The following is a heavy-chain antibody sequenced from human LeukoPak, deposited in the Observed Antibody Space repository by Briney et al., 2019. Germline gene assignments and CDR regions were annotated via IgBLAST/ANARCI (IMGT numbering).Heavy chain of an antibody. Sequence: ASVKVSCKASGYTFTSYGISWVRQAPGQGLEWMGWINPNSGGTNYAQKFQGRVTMTRDTSISTAYMELSRLRSDDTAVYYCARSTSRDYWGQGTLVTVSS. CDR1: GYTFTSYG. J-gene: IGHJ4*02. CDR3: ARSTSRDY. V-gene: IGHV1-2*02. D-gene: IGHD2-2*01. CDR2: INPNSGGT.